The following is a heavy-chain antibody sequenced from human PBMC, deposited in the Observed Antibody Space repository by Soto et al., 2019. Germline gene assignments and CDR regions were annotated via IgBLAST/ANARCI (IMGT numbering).Heavy chain of an antibody. CDR1: GFTFSSYA. V-gene: IGHV3-23*01. CDR3: AKGKLLRYFDWLLDYFDY. D-gene: IGHD3-9*01. Sequence: PVGSLRLSCAASGFTFSSYAMSWVRQAPGKGLEWVSAISGSGGSTYYADSVKGRFTTSRDNSKNTLYLQMSSLRAEDTAVYYCAKGKLLRYFDWLLDYFDYWGQGTLVTVSS. J-gene: IGHJ4*02. CDR2: ISGSGGST.